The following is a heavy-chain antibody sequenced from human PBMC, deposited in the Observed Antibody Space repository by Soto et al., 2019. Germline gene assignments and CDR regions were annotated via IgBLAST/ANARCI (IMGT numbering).Heavy chain of an antibody. Sequence: SETLSLTCTVSGGSISSGGYYWSWIRQHPGKGLEWIGYIYYSGSTYYNPSLKSRVTISVDTSKNQFSLKLSSVTAADTAVYYCARDGPVNSGSYSFWFDPWGQGTLVTVSS. V-gene: IGHV4-31*03. CDR3: ARDGPVNSGSYSFWFDP. J-gene: IGHJ5*02. D-gene: IGHD1-26*01. CDR1: GGSISSGGYY. CDR2: IYYSGST.